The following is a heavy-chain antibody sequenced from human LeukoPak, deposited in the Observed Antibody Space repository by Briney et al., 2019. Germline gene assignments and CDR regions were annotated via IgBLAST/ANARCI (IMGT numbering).Heavy chain of an antibody. CDR3: ARRLTQYDCFDP. D-gene: IGHD2-2*01. Sequence: SQTLSHTCAISGDTVSSNSVTWNWIRQSPSIGLEWLGRTYYRSTWYNDYAVSVRGRITVNPDTSKNQFSLHLNSVTPEDTAVYYCARRLTQYDCFDPWGQGILVTVSS. J-gene: IGHJ5*02. CDR1: GDTVSSNSVT. CDR2: TYYRSTWYN. V-gene: IGHV6-1*01.